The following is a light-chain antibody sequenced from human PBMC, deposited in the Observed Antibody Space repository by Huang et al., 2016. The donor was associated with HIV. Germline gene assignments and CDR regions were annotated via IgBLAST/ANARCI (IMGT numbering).Light chain of an antibody. CDR2: GAY. J-gene: IGKJ2*01. V-gene: IGKV3-15*01. CDR3: QQYNNWPYT. Sequence: EIVMTQSPATLSVSPGERATLACRASQSVNSNLAWYQQKPCQAPRLLIYGAYTRATGFPARFSGSGSGTEFTLTISSLQSEDFAVYYCQQYNNWPYTFGQGTKLDIK. CDR1: QSVNSN.